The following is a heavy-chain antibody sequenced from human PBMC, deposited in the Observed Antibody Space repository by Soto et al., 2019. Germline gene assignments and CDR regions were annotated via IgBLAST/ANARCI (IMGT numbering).Heavy chain of an antibody. CDR1: GGSGRSRTNY. D-gene: IGHD2-15*01. CDR3: GRLDLSFGGTGFFDS. Sequence: ESLSRACTVSGGSGRSRTNYWGWIRQPPGKGLEWIGSIYYSWTTYYNPSLKSRVTISVDLSKNHFSLKLGSVTAADTAIYYCGRLDLSFGGTGFFDSWGQGTPVTVSS. V-gene: IGHV4-39*01. CDR2: IYYSWTT. J-gene: IGHJ4*02.